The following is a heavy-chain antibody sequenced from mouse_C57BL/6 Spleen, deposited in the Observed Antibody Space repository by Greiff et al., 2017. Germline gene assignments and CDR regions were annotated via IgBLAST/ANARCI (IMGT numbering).Heavy chain of an antibody. CDR3: ARSDGNSYYAMDY. D-gene: IGHD2-1*01. V-gene: IGHV1-55*01. CDR1: VYTFTSYW. CDR2: IYPGSGST. Sequence: QVQLQQPGAELVKPGASVKMSCKASVYTFTSYWITWVKQRPGQGLEWIGDIYPGSGSTNYNEKFKSKATLTVDTSSSTAYMQLSSLTSEDSAVYYCARSDGNSYYAMDYWGQGTSVTVSS. J-gene: IGHJ4*01.